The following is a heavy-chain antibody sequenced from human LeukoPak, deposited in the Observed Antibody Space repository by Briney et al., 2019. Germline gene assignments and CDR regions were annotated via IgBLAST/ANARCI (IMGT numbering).Heavy chain of an antibody. CDR2: TSGTGYNT. Sequence: GASVKVSCKASGYTFSSHGITWVRQAPGQGPEWMAWTSGTGYNTDYSQKLQGRVTMTTDTSTSTAYTELRSLRSDDTAVYYCARDSKEWELLFQDYWGQGTLVTVSS. CDR1: GYTFSSHG. V-gene: IGHV1-18*01. CDR3: ARDSKEWELLFQDY. J-gene: IGHJ4*02. D-gene: IGHD1-26*01.